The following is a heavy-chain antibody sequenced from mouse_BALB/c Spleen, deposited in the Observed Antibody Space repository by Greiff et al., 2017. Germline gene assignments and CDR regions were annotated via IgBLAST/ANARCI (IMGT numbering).Heavy chain of an antibody. CDR2: IDPENGNT. V-gene: IGHV14-1*02. Sequence: VQLQQSGAELVRSGASVKLSCTASGFNIKDYYMHWVKQRPEQGLEWIGWIDPENGNTIYDPKFQGKASITADTSSNTAYLQLSSLTSEDTAVYYCARPGGFAYWGQGTLVTVSA. CDR1: GFNIKDYY. J-gene: IGHJ3*01. CDR3: ARPGGFAY.